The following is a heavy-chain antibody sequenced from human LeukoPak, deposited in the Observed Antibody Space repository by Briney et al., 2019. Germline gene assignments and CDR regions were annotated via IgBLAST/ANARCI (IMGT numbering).Heavy chain of an antibody. CDR3: VRDASRRIGMDV. D-gene: IGHD2/OR15-2a*01. J-gene: IGHJ6*02. Sequence: GGSLRLSCLASGFSFNSYTMNWVREAPGKGLEWVSTISPVSSYTWYAESVKGRFTISRDNPKNSLYLQMDSLRAEDTAVYYCVRDASRRIGMDVWGQGTTVTVSS. CDR2: ISPVSSYT. V-gene: IGHV3-21*01. CDR1: GFSFNSYT.